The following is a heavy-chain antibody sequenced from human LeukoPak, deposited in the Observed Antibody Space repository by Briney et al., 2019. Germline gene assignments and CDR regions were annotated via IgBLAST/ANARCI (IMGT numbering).Heavy chain of an antibody. CDR1: GGSISSGSYY. CDR2: IYTSGST. V-gene: IGHV4-61*02. CDR3: ARDFGFTYGSVA. Sequence: SETLSLTCTVSGGSISSGSYYWSWIRQPAGKGLEWIGRIYTSGSTNYNPSLKSRVTISVDTSKNQFSLKLSSVTAADTAVYYCARDFGFTYGSVAWGQGTLVTVSS. D-gene: IGHD3-10*01. J-gene: IGHJ4*02.